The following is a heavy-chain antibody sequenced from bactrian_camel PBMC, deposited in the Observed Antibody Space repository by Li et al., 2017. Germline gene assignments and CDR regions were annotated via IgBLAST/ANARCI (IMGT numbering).Heavy chain of an antibody. V-gene: IGHV3S31*01. Sequence: DVQLVESGGGSVRAGGSLRLACAVSGYTRDTFCMGWFRRGPGRSREGVAGIDSDGRTTYSPSVNGRFTISRDSHKNILYLEMNNLKLEDTAVYQCAADVNLGMSDGYCYGVENWGQWTQVTVS. D-gene: IGHD2*01. CDR1: GYTRDTFC. J-gene: IGHJ4*01. CDR2: IDSDGRTT. CDR3: AADVNLGMSDGYCYGVEN.